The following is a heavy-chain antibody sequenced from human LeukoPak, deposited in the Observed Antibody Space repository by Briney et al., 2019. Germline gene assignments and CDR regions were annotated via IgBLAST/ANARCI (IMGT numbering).Heavy chain of an antibody. CDR1: GGSISSSSYY. CDR2: IYYSGST. Sequence: SETLSLTCSVSGGSISSSSYYWGWIRQPPGKGLEWIGSIYYSGSTYYNPSLKSRIAISVDTSKNQFSLRLNSVTAADTAVYYCATLAGMLDYWGQGTLVTVSS. V-gene: IGHV4-39*01. J-gene: IGHJ4*02. D-gene: IGHD3-10*02. CDR3: ATLAGMLDY.